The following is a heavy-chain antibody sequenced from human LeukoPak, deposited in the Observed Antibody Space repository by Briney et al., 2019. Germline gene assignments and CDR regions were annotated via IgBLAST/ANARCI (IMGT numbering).Heavy chain of an antibody. J-gene: IGHJ6*02. V-gene: IGHV3-21*01. Sequence: GGSLRLSCAASGFTFSSYSMSWVRQAPGEGLEWVSSISSISSYIYYADSVKGRFTISRDNAKNSLYLQMNSLRAEDTAVYYCARDRYYYGSGSYLWSYGMDVWGQGTTVTVSS. CDR2: ISSISSYI. CDR3: ARDRYYYGSGSYLWSYGMDV. D-gene: IGHD3-10*01. CDR1: GFTFSSYS.